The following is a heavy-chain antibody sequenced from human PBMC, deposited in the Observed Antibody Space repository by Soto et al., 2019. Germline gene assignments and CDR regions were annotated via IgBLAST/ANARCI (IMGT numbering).Heavy chain of an antibody. CDR1: GYTFTGFY. Sequence: QVQLVQSGAEVKKPGASVKVSCKASGYTFTGFYMHWVRQAPGQGLEWMGWINPSSGATNYAQKFQGRVTMTRDTSISTAYMELSRLRSDDTALYYCARDRNRAVHSWLNYFDSWGQGTLVTVSS. CDR2: INPSSGAT. D-gene: IGHD5-18*01. CDR3: ARDRNRAVHSWLNYFDS. V-gene: IGHV1-2*02. J-gene: IGHJ4*02.